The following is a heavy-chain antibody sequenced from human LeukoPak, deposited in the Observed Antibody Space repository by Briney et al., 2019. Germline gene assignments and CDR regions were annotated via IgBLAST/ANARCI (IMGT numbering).Heavy chain of an antibody. V-gene: IGHV3-30*02. CDR2: IPFDGSNK. CDR3: AKDHRVYDNSAFLDS. D-gene: IGHD3-22*01. Sequence: PGGSLRLSCAASGFTFSNYGMYWVRQAPGKGLEWVTFIPFDGSNKYYADSVKGRFTISRDNSKNTLNLQMDSLRAEDTAVYYCAKDHRVYDNSAFLDSWGQGTLVTVSS. J-gene: IGHJ4*02. CDR1: GFTFSNYG.